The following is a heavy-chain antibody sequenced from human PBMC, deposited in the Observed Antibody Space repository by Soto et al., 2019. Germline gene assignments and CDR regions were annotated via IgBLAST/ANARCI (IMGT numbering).Heavy chain of an antibody. Sequence: EGQLVESGGGLVEPGGSLRLSCAASGFIFSSSDMTWVRQAPGKALEYVSSINYNGIYSFYAEPAKGRFTISRDNAKNSLDRQMCGLTAEDRAVYFCARKCNSDIGGCDDFDYGGRGAVVIVSS. V-gene: IGHV3-21*06. CDR3: ARKCNSDIGGCDDFDY. J-gene: IGHJ4*02. CDR2: INYNGIYS. CDR1: GFIFSSSD. D-gene: IGHD2-21*02.